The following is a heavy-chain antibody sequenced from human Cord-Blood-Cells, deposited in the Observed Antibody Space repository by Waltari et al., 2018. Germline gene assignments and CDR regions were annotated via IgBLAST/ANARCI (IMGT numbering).Heavy chain of an antibody. D-gene: IGHD5-12*01. CDR1: GGSFSGYY. J-gene: IGHJ4*02. V-gene: IGHV4-34*01. Sequence: QVQLQQWGAGLLKPSETLSLTCAVYGGSFSGYYWSWIRQPPGKGLEWIGEINHSGNTNYNPALKSRVTISVDTSKNQFALKLSSVTAADTAVYYCARGLRGDRDIVATIDYWGQGTLVTVSS. CDR3: ARGLRGDRDIVATIDY. CDR2: INHSGNT.